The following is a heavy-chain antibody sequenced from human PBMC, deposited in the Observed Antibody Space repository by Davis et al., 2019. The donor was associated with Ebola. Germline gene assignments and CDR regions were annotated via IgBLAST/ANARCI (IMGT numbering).Heavy chain of an antibody. CDR3: ARAPTTIFGVVPYFDF. Sequence: SETLSLTCTVSGGSIFSTSYYWAWVRQPPGKGLEWIGRIFYSGNTYYNPSLKSRLTISVDTSKKQFSLKLTSVTAADTAVYYCARAPTTIFGVVPYFDFWGQGTLVTVSS. CDR1: GGSIFSTSYY. D-gene: IGHD3-3*01. V-gene: IGHV4-39*07. CDR2: IFYSGNT. J-gene: IGHJ4*02.